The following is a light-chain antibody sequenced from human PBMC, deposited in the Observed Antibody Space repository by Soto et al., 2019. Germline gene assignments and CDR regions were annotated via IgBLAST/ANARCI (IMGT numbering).Light chain of an antibody. J-gene: IGLJ3*02. V-gene: IGLV2-11*01. CDR3: CSYAGSFTLVV. Sequence: QSVLTQPRAVSGSPGQSVTISCTGTSSDVGAYNYVSWYQQHPGKAPKLIIYDVTERPSGVPDHFSGSKSGNTASLTISGLQPEHEADYYCCSYAGSFTLVVFGGGTKLTVL. CDR1: SSDVGAYNY. CDR2: DVT.